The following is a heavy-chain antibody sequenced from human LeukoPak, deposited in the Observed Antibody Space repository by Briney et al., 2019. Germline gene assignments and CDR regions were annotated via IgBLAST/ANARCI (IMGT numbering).Heavy chain of an antibody. Sequence: GASVKVSCKTFNYTFTSYGVSLVRQAPGQGLEWMGWISGYNGDTKYAQKFQDRVTMTTDTSTSTAYMELKSLRSDDTAVYYCAREDRRYTYGQLIRWFDPWGQGTLVTVSS. V-gene: IGHV1-18*01. CDR1: NYTFTSYG. CDR2: ISGYNGDT. D-gene: IGHD5-18*01. CDR3: AREDRRYTYGQLIRWFDP. J-gene: IGHJ5*02.